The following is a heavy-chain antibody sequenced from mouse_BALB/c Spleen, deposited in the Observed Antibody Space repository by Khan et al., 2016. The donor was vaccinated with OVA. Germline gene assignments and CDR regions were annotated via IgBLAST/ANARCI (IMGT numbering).Heavy chain of an antibody. J-gene: IGHJ2*01. Sequence: VQLKQSGPELVKPGASVKISCKVSGYSFTGYFMNWVIQSHGKSLEWIGRINPHIGETFYNQKFKGKATLTVDESSSTAHMELRSLASEDSAVYYCARIYGSDFDYWGQGTTLTVSS. V-gene: IGHV1-20*02. D-gene: IGHD1-1*01. CDR1: GYSFTGYF. CDR3: ARIYGSDFDY. CDR2: INPHIGET.